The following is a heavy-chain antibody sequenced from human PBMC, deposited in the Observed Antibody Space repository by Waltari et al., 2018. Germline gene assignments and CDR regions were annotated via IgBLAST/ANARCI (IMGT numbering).Heavy chain of an antibody. J-gene: IGHJ3*02. CDR1: GYSISSGYY. CDR2: IYHSGST. Sequence: QVQLQESGPGLVKPSETLSLTCAVAGYSISSGYYWGWIRQPPGKGLEWIGSIYHSGSTYYNPSLKSRVTISVDTSKNQFSLKLSSVTAADTAVYYCARDRKRDAFDIWGQGTMVTVSS. V-gene: IGHV4-38-2*02. CDR3: ARDRKRDAFDI.